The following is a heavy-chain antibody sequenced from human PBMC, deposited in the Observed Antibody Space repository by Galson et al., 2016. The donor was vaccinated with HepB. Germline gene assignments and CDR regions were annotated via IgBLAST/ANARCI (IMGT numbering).Heavy chain of an antibody. CDR1: GFTFSNFP. J-gene: IGHJ4*02. Sequence: LRLSCAASGFTFSNFPMHWVRQAPGRGLEWVAVVSSDGSSTYYADSVRGRFTISRDNSKNTLFLQMSSLRTDDTAVYYCARGPGYSYVDYWGQGTLVTVSS. CDR2: VSSDGSST. CDR3: ARGPGYSYVDY. V-gene: IGHV3-30-3*01. D-gene: IGHD5-18*01.